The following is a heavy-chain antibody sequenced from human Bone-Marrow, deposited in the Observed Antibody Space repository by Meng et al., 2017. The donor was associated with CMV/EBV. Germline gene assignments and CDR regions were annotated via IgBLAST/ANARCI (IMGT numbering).Heavy chain of an antibody. V-gene: IGHV3-23*01. J-gene: IGHJ4*02. Sequence: EGEVLGSGGGLVAPGGSLRRSCAASGFTFSSYDMSWVRQAPGKGLEWVSAISGSGGSTYSADSVKGRFTISRDNSKNTLYLHMNSLRAEDTAVYYCAKPAAPVDYWGQGTLVTVSS. CDR3: AKPAAPVDY. CDR2: ISGSGGST. D-gene: IGHD2-15*01. CDR1: GFTFSSYD.